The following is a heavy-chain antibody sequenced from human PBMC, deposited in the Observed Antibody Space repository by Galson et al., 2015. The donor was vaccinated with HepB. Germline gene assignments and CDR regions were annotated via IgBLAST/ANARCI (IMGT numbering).Heavy chain of an antibody. J-gene: IGHJ4*02. CDR1: GFTFRSFS. CDR3: ARQYSSAWYGYYLDY. D-gene: IGHD6-19*01. V-gene: IGHV3-69-1*01. Sequence: SLRLSCAVSGFTFRSFSMNWVRQAPGKGLEWLAYISTSGSTNYEDSVRGRFTISRDNANNSLFLQMDNLRAEDTAVYYCARQYSSAWYGYYLDYWGQGTLVTVSS. CDR2: ISTSGST.